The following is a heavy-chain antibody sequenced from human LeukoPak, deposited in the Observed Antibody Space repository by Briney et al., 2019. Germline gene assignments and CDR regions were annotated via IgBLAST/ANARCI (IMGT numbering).Heavy chain of an antibody. CDR2: ISSSTSYI. CDR1: GFTFSSYG. D-gene: IGHD3-22*01. CDR3: AKGAIVVVSGYFDY. J-gene: IGHJ4*02. V-gene: IGHV3-21*04. Sequence: PGGSLRLSCAASGFTFSSYGMSWVRQAPGKGLEWVSSISSSTSYIYYADSVKGRFTISRDNAKNSLYLQMNSLRAEDTALYYCAKGAIVVVSGYFDYWGQGTLVTVSS.